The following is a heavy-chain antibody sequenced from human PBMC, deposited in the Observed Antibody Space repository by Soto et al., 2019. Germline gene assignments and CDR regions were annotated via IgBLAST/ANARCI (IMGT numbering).Heavy chain of an antibody. D-gene: IGHD3-9*01. V-gene: IGHV4-34*01. J-gene: IGHJ4*02. CDR3: ARSRTYYDILTGYYRGVRGGPRMDY. CDR2: INHSGST. CDR1: GGSFSGYY. Sequence: QVQLQQWGAGLLKPSETLSLTCAVYGGSFSGYYWSWIRQPPGKGLEWIGEINHSGSTNYNPSLKSRVTRSVDTSKNQFSLKLSSVTAADTAVYYCARSRTYYDILTGYYRGVRGGPRMDYWGQGTLVTVSS.